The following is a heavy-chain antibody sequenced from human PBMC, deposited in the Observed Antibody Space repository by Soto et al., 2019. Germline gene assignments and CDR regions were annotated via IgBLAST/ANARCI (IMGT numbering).Heavy chain of an antibody. V-gene: IGHV3-74*01. D-gene: IGHD7-27*01. CDR3: ARAAWGFSGTWYDS. Sequence: GGSLRLSCEGSGFSFRSYSLHWVRQVPGKGLVWVSRINHDGNVTNYADSVKGRFTISRDNSKNTLFLRMNGLRAEDTAVYYCARAAWGFSGTWYDSWGQGTVVTVSS. CDR1: GFSFRSYS. CDR2: INHDGNVT. J-gene: IGHJ5*01.